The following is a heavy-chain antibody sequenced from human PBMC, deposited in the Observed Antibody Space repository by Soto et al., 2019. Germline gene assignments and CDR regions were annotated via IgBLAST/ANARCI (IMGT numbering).Heavy chain of an antibody. J-gene: IGHJ4*02. V-gene: IGHV4-31*03. CDR3: ARDNGYGHFDS. CDR2: MFYTGST. CDR1: GASITSGRSY. Sequence: QVQLQESGPGLLKPSQTLSLTCTVSGASITSGRSYWSWIRQHPGKGLEWIGYMFYTGSTDYHPSLKSRVNISADTSKNQFSLRLSSVTPADTAVYYCARDNGYGHFDSWGQGTLVTVSS. D-gene: IGHD5-12*01.